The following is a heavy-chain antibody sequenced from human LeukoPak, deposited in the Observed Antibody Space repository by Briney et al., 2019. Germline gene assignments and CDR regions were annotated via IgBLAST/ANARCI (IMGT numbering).Heavy chain of an antibody. CDR2: MYYSGST. J-gene: IGHJ4*02. CDR3: ARELLSSSPKGTQYYFDY. CDR1: GGSISSYY. V-gene: IGHV4-59*12. Sequence: SETLSLTCTVSGGSISSYYWSWIRQPPGKGLEWIGYMYYSGSTNYNPSLKSRVTISVDTSKNQFSLKLSSVTAADTAVYYCARELLSSSPKGTQYYFDYWGQGTLVTVSS. D-gene: IGHD6-6*01.